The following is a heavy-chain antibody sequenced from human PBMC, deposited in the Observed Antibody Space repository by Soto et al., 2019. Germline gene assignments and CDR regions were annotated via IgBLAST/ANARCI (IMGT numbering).Heavy chain of an antibody. CDR3: ARDQLYYNDISGRPLNAFDV. CDR2: IYSGGYT. D-gene: IGHD3-22*01. V-gene: IGHV3-66*01. J-gene: IGHJ3*01. Sequence: GGSLRLSCAASGCTVSSNYMFWVRQDPGKGLEWVSVIYSGGYTYYADSVKGRFTISRDNAKNSLYLQMNSLRAEDTAVYYCARDQLYYNDISGRPLNAFDVWGQGTMVTVSS. CDR1: GCTVSSNY.